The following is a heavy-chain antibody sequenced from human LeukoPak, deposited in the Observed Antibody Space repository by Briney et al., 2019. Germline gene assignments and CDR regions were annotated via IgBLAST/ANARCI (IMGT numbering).Heavy chain of an antibody. CDR2: INPSGGST. CDR1: GYTFTSYY. J-gene: IGHJ4*02. CDR3: ARVSSVAAAGTKRSILRY. V-gene: IGHV1-46*01. Sequence: GASVKVSCKASGYTFTSYYMHWVRQAPGQGLEWMGIINPSGGSTSYAQKFQGRVTMTRDTSTSTVYMELSSLRSEDTAVYYCARVSSVAAAGTKRSILRYWGQGTLVTVSS. D-gene: IGHD6-13*01.